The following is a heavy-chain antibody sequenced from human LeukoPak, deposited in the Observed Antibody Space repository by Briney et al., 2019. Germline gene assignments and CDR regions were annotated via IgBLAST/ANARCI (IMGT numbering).Heavy chain of an antibody. J-gene: IGHJ3*02. CDR1: GFTFSTHA. CDR2: SRGSGGIT. V-gene: IGHV3-23*01. CDR3: AKGYADYGVDAFDI. D-gene: IGHD4-17*01. Sequence: PGGSLRLSCAPSGFTFSTHAMSWVRQAPGKGLEWVSTSRGSGGITYYADSVKGRFTISRDQSKNTLYLQMNSLRVEDTAVYYCAKGYADYGVDAFDIWGQGTLVSVST.